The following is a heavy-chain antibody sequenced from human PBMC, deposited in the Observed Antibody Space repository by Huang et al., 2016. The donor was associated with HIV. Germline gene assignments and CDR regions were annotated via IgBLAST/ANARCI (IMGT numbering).Heavy chain of an antibody. Sequence: QVQLQESGPGLVKPSQTLSLICTVSGGSVSSGSFSWNWIRQPAGKGLEWVGHVFTSGTTSDIPSLKSRVTISLDTSKNQFSLKLSSVTAADTAVYFCARGGIAVSGAYDYWGQGTLVSVSS. V-gene: IGHV4-61*09. CDR2: VFTSGTT. J-gene: IGHJ4*02. CDR3: ARGGIAVSGAYDY. D-gene: IGHD6-19*01. CDR1: GGSVSSGSFS.